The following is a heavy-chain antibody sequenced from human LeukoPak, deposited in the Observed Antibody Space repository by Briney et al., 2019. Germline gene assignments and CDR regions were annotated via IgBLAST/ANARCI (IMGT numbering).Heavy chain of an antibody. D-gene: IGHD2-15*01. V-gene: IGHV3-21*01. J-gene: IGHJ4*02. CDR2: ISSSSSYI. Sequence: GGSLRLSCAASGFTVSSNYMSWVRQAPGKGLEWVSSISSSSSYIYYAESVKGGFTISRDNAKNSLYLQMNSLRAEDTAVYYCARDTCSGGSCHDYWGQGTLVTVSS. CDR1: GFTVSSNY. CDR3: ARDTCSGGSCHDY.